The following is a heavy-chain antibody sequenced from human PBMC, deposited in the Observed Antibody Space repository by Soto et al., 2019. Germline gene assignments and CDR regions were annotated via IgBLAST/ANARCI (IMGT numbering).Heavy chain of an antibody. D-gene: IGHD2-2*01. CDR3: ARALPVAKGGFDP. Sequence: GGSLRLSCAASGFTVSNTYMTWVRQPPGKGLECVSVIYTAGGTNYADSVKGRFIISRDNSKNTLYLQMNSLRTEDTAVYYCARALPVAKGGFDPWGQGTLVTVSS. V-gene: IGHV3-53*01. J-gene: IGHJ5*02. CDR2: IYTAGGT. CDR1: GFTVSNTY.